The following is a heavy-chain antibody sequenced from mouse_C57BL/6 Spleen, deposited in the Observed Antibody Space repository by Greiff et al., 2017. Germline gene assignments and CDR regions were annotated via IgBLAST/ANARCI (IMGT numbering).Heavy chain of an antibody. CDR3: ARSGCDDDWFAD. D-gene: IGHD2-3*01. V-gene: IGHV1-61*01. CDR1: GYTFTSYW. J-gene: IGHJ3*01. Sequence: QVQLQQPGAELVRPGSSVKLSCKASGYTFTSYWMDWVKQRPGQSLEWIGNIYPSDSETHYNQKFKGKATLTVDKSSSTAYMQLSSLTSEDSAVYYCARSGCDDDWFADWGQGTLVTVSA. CDR2: IYPSDSET.